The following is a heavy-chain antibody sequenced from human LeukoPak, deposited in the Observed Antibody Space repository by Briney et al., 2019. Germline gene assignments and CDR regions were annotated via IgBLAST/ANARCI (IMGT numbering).Heavy chain of an antibody. CDR1: GFTFSRYW. J-gene: IGHJ6*02. CDR3: ARENYFGMDV. Sequence: GGSLRLSCAASGFTFSRYWMHWVRQAPGKGLVWVSRIKNDGSSTGYVDSVKGRFTISRDNAKNTVYLQMNSLKAEDTAVYYCARENYFGMDVWGQGTTVTVSS. V-gene: IGHV3-74*01. CDR2: IKNDGSST.